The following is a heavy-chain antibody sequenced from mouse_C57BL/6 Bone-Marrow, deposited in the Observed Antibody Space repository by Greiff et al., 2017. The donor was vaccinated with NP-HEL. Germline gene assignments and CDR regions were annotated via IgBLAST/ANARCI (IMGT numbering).Heavy chain of an antibody. Sequence: QVQLQQPGAELVKPGASVKLSCKASGYTFTSYWMHWVKQRPGQGLEWIGMIHPNSGSTNYNEKFKSKATLTVDKSSSTAYMQLSSLTSEDSAVYYCARYVYYLYAMDYWGQGTSVTVSS. D-gene: IGHD1-1*01. J-gene: IGHJ4*01. CDR2: IHPNSGST. CDR1: GYTFTSYW. V-gene: IGHV1-64*01. CDR3: ARYVYYLYAMDY.